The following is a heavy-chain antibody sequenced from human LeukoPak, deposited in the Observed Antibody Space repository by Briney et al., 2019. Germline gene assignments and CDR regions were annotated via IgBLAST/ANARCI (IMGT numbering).Heavy chain of an antibody. CDR2: INPNSGGT. Sequence: GASVKVSCTASGYTFTGYYMHWVRQAPGQGLEWMGWINPNSGGTNYAQKFQGRVTMTRDTSISTAYMELRRLGSDDTAVYYCARGFAVEGTTTGAFDIWGHGTMVTVSS. J-gene: IGHJ3*02. D-gene: IGHD1-7*01. CDR1: GYTFTGYY. V-gene: IGHV1-2*02. CDR3: ARGFAVEGTTTGAFDI.